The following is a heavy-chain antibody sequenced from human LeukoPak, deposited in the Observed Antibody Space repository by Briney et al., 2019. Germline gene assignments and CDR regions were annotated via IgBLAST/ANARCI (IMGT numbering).Heavy chain of an antibody. J-gene: IGHJ4*02. CDR1: GFTFSSYA. CDR3: AKKDYDILTGYTGAVDY. CDR2: ISGSGGST. Sequence: GGSLRLSCAASGFTFSSYAMSWIRQAPGKGLEWVSAISGSGGSTYYADSVKGRFTISRDNSKNTLYLQMNSLRAEDTAVYYCAKKDYDILTGYTGAVDYWGQGTLVTVSS. V-gene: IGHV3-23*01. D-gene: IGHD3-9*01.